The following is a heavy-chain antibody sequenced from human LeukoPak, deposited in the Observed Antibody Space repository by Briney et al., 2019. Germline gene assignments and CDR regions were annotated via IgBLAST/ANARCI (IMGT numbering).Heavy chain of an antibody. J-gene: IGHJ4*02. D-gene: IGHD5-18*01. CDR3: AKYRGGRGYSYGLGY. Sequence: GGSLRLSCAASGFTFSSYGMHWVRQAPGKGLEWVAFIRYDGSNKYYADSVKGRFTISRDNSKNTLYLQMNSLRAEDTAVYSCAKYRGGRGYSYGLGYWGQGTLVTVSS. CDR1: GFTFSSYG. V-gene: IGHV3-30*02. CDR2: IRYDGSNK.